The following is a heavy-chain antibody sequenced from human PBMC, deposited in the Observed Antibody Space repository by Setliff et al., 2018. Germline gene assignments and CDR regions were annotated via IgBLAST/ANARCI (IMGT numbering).Heavy chain of an antibody. Sequence: ASVKVSCKASGYTFASYGISWVRQAPGQGLEWMGWISAYNGNTDYAQKLQGRVTMTTDTSTSTAYMELSSLRSEDTAVYYCASGTPHKWLVHDYYYYGMDVWGQGTTVTVSS. CDR1: GYTFASYG. CDR3: ASGTPHKWLVHDYYYYGMDV. V-gene: IGHV1-18*01. CDR2: ISAYNGNT. J-gene: IGHJ6*02. D-gene: IGHD6-19*01.